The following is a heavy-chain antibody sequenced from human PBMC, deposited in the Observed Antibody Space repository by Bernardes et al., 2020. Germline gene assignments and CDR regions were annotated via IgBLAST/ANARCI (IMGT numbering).Heavy chain of an antibody. Sequence: SDTLYLTCTVSGGSISSYYWSWIRQPPGKGLEWIGYIYYSGSTNYNPSLKSRVTISVDTSKNQFSLKLSSVTAADTAVYYCARDQGRGYYNYYYYGMDVWGQGTTVTVSS. CDR3: ARDQGRGYYNYYYYGMDV. CDR2: IYYSGST. CDR1: GGSISSYY. D-gene: IGHD3-3*01. V-gene: IGHV4-59*01. J-gene: IGHJ6*02.